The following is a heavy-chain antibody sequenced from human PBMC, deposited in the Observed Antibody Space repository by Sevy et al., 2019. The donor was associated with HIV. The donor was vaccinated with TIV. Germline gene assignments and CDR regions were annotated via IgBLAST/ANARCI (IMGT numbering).Heavy chain of an antibody. CDR2: LKSDVYGGTV. D-gene: IGHD6-13*01. CDR1: GFTFGDYC. CDR3: TRWKAAQSIFDY. J-gene: IGHJ4*02. V-gene: IGHV3-49*04. Sequence: GGCLRLSCTASGFTFGDYCMSWVRQAPGKGLEWVAFLKSDVYGGTVDHAASVRGRFVIPRDDSKTIAYLQMNDLKTEDTGVYYCTRWKAAQSIFDYWGQGALVTVSS.